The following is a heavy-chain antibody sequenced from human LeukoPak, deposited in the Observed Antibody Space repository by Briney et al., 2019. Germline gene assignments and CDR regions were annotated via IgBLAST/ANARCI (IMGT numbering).Heavy chain of an antibody. D-gene: IGHD1/OR15-1a*01. CDR3: AKRLYLEELPGSFFDH. Sequence: GGSLRLSCAASGFTFDNYAMSWVRQAPGKGLEWVSAVCAGGITDKRDSVRSRFTISRDNSRNTLYLEMDNLRVEDTAVYYCAKRLYLEELPGSFFDHWGQGTLVTVSS. CDR2: VCAGGIT. CDR1: GFTFDNYA. J-gene: IGHJ4*02. V-gene: IGHV3-23*01.